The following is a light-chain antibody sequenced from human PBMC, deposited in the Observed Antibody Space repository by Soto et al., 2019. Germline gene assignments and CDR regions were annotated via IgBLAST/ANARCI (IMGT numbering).Light chain of an antibody. CDR1: QSVSSN. Sequence: EIVMTQSPATLSVSPGERATLSCRASQSVSSNLAWYQQKPGQAPRLLIYGASTRATGIPARISGSGSGTEFTLTIGSLQSEDCAVYYCQQYDKWRTFGQGTKVEIK. J-gene: IGKJ1*01. CDR2: GAS. CDR3: QQYDKWRT. V-gene: IGKV3-15*01.